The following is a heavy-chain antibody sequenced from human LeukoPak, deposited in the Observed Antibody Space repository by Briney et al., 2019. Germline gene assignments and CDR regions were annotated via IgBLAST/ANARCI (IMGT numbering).Heavy chain of an antibody. J-gene: IGHJ6*03. CDR1: GFTFSSYS. Sequence: GGSLRLSCAASGFTFSSYSMNWVRQAPGKGLEWVSSISSSSSYIYYADSVKGRFTISRDNAKNSLYLQMNSLRAEDTAVYYCARPRYNWNHDPPEYYYYYYMDVWGKGTTVTVSS. CDR3: ARPRYNWNHDPPEYYYYYYMDV. V-gene: IGHV3-21*01. CDR2: ISSSSSYI. D-gene: IGHD1-14*01.